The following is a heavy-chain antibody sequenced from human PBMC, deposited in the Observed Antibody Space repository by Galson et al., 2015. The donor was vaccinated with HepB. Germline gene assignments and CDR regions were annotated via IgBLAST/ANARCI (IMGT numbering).Heavy chain of an antibody. J-gene: IGHJ4*02. V-gene: IGHV1-3*01. D-gene: IGHD2-8*02. Sequence: SVKVSCKASGYTFTSYAMHWVRQAPGQRLEWMGWINAGNGNTKYSQKFQGRVTITRDTSASTAYMELSSLRSEDTAVYYCARVYPTLVNTGGHFDYWGQGTLVTVSS. CDR2: INAGNGNT. CDR1: GYTFTSYA. CDR3: ARVYPTLVNTGGHFDY.